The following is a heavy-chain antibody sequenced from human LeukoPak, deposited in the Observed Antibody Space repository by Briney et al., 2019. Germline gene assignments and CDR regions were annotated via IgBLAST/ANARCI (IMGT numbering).Heavy chain of an antibody. V-gene: IGHV3-33*01. CDR2: LLDERRN. CDR1: GFPFSAYA. D-gene: IGHD2-8*01. CDR3: ARDLGYCTNGVCHTRFDY. J-gene: IGHJ4*02. Sequence: GGSLRLSCAASGFPFSAYAMHWVRQAPGKGLEWVAVLLDERRNNYANSVKGRFTISRDISKDTLYLQMDSLRAEDTAVYYCARDLGYCTNGVCHTRFDYWGQGTLVAVSS.